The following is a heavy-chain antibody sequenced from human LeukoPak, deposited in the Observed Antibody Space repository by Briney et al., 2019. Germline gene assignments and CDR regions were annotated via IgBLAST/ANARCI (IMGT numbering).Heavy chain of an antibody. CDR3: ARAKGMTIFGVVIPDY. D-gene: IGHD3-3*01. Sequence: GGSLRLSCAASGFTFSTFWMHWVRHAPGKRLVWVSRINSDGSSTSYADSVKGRFTISRDNAKNTLYLQMNSLRAEDTAVYYCARAKGMTIFGVVIPDYWGQGTLVTVSS. CDR1: GFTFSTFW. CDR2: INSDGSST. V-gene: IGHV3-74*01. J-gene: IGHJ4*02.